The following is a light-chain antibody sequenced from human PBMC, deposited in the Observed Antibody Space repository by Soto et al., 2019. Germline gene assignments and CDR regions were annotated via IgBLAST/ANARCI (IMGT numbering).Light chain of an antibody. CDR3: SSYAGSNSVV. J-gene: IGLJ2*01. Sequence: QSVLTQPPSASGSPGQSVTISCTGTSSDVGGYKFVSWYQQHPGKAPQLMIYEVSKRPSGVPDRFSGSKSGNTASLTVSGLQAEDEADYYCSSYAGSNSVVFGGGTKVTVL. CDR1: SSDVGGYKF. V-gene: IGLV2-8*01. CDR2: EVS.